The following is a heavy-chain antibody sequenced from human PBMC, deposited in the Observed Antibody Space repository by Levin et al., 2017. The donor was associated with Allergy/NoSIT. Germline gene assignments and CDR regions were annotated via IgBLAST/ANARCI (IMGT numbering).Heavy chain of an antibody. Sequence: PGGSLRLSCGASGFTFSSYAMNWVRQAPGKGLEWVSAISGSGGSTYYADSVKGRFTISRDNSKNTLYLQMSSLRAEDTAVYYCAKDWMVRGVINWYFDLWGRGTLVTVSS. D-gene: IGHD3-10*01. J-gene: IGHJ2*01. CDR2: ISGSGGST. CDR3: AKDWMVRGVINWYFDL. V-gene: IGHV3-23*01. CDR1: GFTFSSYA.